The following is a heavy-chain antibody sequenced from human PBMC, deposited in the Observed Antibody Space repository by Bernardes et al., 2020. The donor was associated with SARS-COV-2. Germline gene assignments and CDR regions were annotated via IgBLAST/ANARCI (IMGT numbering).Heavy chain of an antibody. V-gene: IGHV4-31*03. CDR3: ARDSGPTDVRGFEI. J-gene: IGHJ3*02. D-gene: IGHD3-10*01. Sequence: SETLSLTCPVSGASIGRVYYWSWIRPFPGKGLEWLGYVYYTGTTYYNSSLKSRLSISVDTSENQFSLRLSSVTAADTAVYYCARDSGPTDVRGFEIWGRGTLVTVSS. CDR1: GASIGRVYY. CDR2: VYYTGTT.